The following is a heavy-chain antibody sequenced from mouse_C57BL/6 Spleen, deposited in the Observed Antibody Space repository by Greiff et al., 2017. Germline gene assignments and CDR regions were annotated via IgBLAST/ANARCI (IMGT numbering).Heavy chain of an antibody. V-gene: IGHV1-7*01. Sequence: VQLQQSGAELAKPGASVKLSCKASGYTFTSYWMHWVKQRPGQGLEWIGYINPSSGYTKYNQKFKDKATLTADKYSSTAYMQLSSLTYEDSAVYYCARSGDGYSDYWGQGTTLTVSS. J-gene: IGHJ2*01. D-gene: IGHD2-3*01. CDR1: GYTFTSYW. CDR3: ARSGDGYSDY. CDR2: INPSSGYT.